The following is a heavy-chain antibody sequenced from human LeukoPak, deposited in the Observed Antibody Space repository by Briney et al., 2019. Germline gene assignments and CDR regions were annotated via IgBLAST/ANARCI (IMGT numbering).Heavy chain of an antibody. CDR3: ARVFSPTYCGGDCYGVFDY. CDR2: IYYSGST. Sequence: SQTLSLTCTVSGGSISSGGYYWSWIRQHPGRGLEWIGYIYYSGSTYYNPSLKSRVTISVDTSKNQFSLKLSSVTAADTAVYYCARVFSPTYCGGDCYGVFDYWGQGTLVTVSS. V-gene: IGHV4-31*03. J-gene: IGHJ4*02. D-gene: IGHD2-21*02. CDR1: GGSISSGGYY.